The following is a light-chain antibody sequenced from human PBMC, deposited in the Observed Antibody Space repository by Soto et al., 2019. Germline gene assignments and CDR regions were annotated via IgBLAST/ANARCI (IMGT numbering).Light chain of an antibody. V-gene: IGKV1-27*01. J-gene: IGKJ1*01. CDR3: QNYNSGPRT. CDR2: AAS. Sequence: DIQMTQSPSSLSASVGDRVTITCRASQGISTYLAWYQPKPGKVPKLLLCAASTLQSAVPSRFSGRGSGADFTLTISSLQPDGVPTYDGQNYNSGPRTFGQGTKVEIK. CDR1: QGISTY.